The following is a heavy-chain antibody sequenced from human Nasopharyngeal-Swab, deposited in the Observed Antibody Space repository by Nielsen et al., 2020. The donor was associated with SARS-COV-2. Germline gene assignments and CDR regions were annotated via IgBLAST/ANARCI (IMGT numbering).Heavy chain of an antibody. CDR2: IFDSGTT. V-gene: IGHV4-4*07. J-gene: IGHJ4*02. Sequence: SETLSLTCTVSGGSISSYHWSWIRQPAGKGLEWIGRIFDSGTTNYNPSLKSRVTMSVDTSRNQFSLKLSSVTAADTAVYYCAREEQSFDYWGQGTLVTVSS. D-gene: IGHD1-26*01. CDR1: GGSISSYH. CDR3: AREEQSFDY.